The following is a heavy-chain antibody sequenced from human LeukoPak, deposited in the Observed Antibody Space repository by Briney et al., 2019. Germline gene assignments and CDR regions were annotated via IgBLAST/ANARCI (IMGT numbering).Heavy chain of an antibody. CDR2: ISYDGSNK. V-gene: IGHV3-30*18. J-gene: IGHJ4*02. CDR3: AKDRAPGFGELSMGY. D-gene: IGHD3-10*01. Sequence: GRSLRLSCAASGVTFSSYGMHWVRHAPGKGLEWVAVISYDGSNKYYADSVKGRFTISRDNSKNTLYLQMNSLRAEDTAVYYCAKDRAPGFGELSMGYWGQGTLVTVSS. CDR1: GVTFSSYG.